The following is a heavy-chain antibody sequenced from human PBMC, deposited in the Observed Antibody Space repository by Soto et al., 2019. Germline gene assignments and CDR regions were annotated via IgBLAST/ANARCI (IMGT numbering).Heavy chain of an antibody. J-gene: IGHJ6*02. D-gene: IGHD1-26*01. CDR2: INPGGGRT. CDR3: ARDMHPTTPYYYYYGIDV. CDR1: GYSFNSFY. V-gene: IGHV1-46*02. Sequence: QVHLVQSGAEVKKPGASMKVSCKASGYSFNSFYVHWVRQAPGQGLEWLGLINPGGGRTTYAQKYQGRVTENRDTSTSTVYMELSSLRSEDTAVYYCARDMHPTTPYYYYYGIDVWGQGTTVTVSS.